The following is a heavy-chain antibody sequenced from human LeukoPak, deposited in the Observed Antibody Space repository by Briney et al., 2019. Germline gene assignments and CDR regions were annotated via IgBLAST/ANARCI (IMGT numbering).Heavy chain of an antibody. J-gene: IGHJ4*02. CDR3: ARAPSYGDYGGDH. CDR1: GYTVNNYG. Sequence: ASVKVSCKASGYTVNNYGISWVRQAPGQGLEWMGWISANNGVTNYAQKLQGRATMTTDTSTNTAYMELGSLRSDDTAVYYCARAPSYGDYGGDHWGQGTLLTVSS. CDR2: ISANNGVT. V-gene: IGHV1-18*01. D-gene: IGHD4-17*01.